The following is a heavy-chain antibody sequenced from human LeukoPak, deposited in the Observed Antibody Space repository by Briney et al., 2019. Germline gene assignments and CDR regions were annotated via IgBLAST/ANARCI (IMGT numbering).Heavy chain of an antibody. J-gene: IGHJ5*02. V-gene: IGHV3-30-3*01. Sequence: GGSLRLSCAASGFTFSSYAIHWVRQAPGKGLEWVAVISYDGSNKYYADSVKGRFTISRDNSKNTLYLQMNSLRAEDTAVYYCAREGYSSWFDPWGQGTLVTVSS. CDR2: ISYDGSNK. CDR1: GFTFSSYA. CDR3: AREGYSSWFDP. D-gene: IGHD6-19*01.